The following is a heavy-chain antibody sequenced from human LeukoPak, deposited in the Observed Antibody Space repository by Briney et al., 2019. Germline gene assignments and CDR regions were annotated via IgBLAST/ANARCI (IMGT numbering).Heavy chain of an antibody. V-gene: IGHV5-51*01. CDR1: GDYFTSYW. CDR2: IYPDDSDT. Sequence: GESLKISCTGSGDYFTSYWVGWVRQMPGRGLEWMGIIYPDDSDTRYSPSFQGQVTISADKSISTAYLQWSSLKASDTAMYYCARRSGYSYYMDVWGKGTTVTVSS. J-gene: IGHJ6*03. CDR3: ARRSGYSYYMDV. D-gene: IGHD3-10*01.